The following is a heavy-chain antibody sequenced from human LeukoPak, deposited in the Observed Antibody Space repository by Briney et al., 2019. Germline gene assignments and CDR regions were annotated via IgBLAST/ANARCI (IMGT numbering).Heavy chain of an antibody. J-gene: IGHJ6*03. CDR1: GYTFTAYY. CDR2: INPNSGGT. D-gene: IGHD2-2*01. CDR3: ARAYCSSSSCYPYYMGV. Sequence: ASVKVSCKASGYTFTAYYMHWVRQAPGQGLEWMGWINPNSGGTNYAQKFQGRVTMTRDTSISTAYMELSRLRSDDTAVYYCARAYCSSSSCYPYYMGVWGKGTTVTVSS. V-gene: IGHV1-2*02.